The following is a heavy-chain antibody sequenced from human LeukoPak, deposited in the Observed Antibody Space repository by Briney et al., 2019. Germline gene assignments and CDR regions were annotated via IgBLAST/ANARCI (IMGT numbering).Heavy chain of an antibody. D-gene: IGHD3-22*01. Sequence: GGSLRLSCAASGFTFSSESISWVRQAPRNGLEWVSSLSGIGSTTYYADSMTGRLTISTDSSKNTLYLQMNSLSAEDTAVYYCAKDTRYYDSSGYYRLDYWGQGTLVTVSS. V-gene: IGHV3-23*01. J-gene: IGHJ4*02. CDR2: LSGIGSTT. CDR3: AKDTRYYDSSGYYRLDY. CDR1: GFTFSSES.